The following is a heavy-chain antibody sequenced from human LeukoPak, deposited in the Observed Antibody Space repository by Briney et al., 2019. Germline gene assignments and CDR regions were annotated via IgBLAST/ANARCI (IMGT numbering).Heavy chain of an antibody. V-gene: IGHV4-30-2*01. CDR3: ARVGSSSWYYFDY. D-gene: IGHD6-13*01. Sequence: SETLSLTCAVSGGSISSGGYSWSWIRQPPGKGLEWIEYIYHSGSTYYNPSLKSRVTISVDRSKNQFSLKLSSVTAADTAVYYCARVGSSSWYYFDYWGQGTLVTVSS. CDR1: GGSISSGGYS. J-gene: IGHJ4*02. CDR2: IYHSGST.